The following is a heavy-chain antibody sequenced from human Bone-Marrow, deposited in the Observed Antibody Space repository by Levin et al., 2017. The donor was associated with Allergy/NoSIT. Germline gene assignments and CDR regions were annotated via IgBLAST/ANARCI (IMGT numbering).Heavy chain of an antibody. CDR2: IYYSGST. V-gene: IGHV4-30-4*01. D-gene: IGHD3-16*01. J-gene: IGHJ4*02. CDR3: ARAGMIIFGGSQFDY. Sequence: SETLSLTCIVSGGSINSGDYYWSWLRQPPGKGLEWIGYIYYSGSTYSSPSLKSRVSISVDTSKNHFSLNLSSVTAADTAVYYCARAGMIIFGGSQFDYWGQGTLVTVSS. CDR1: GGSINSGDYY.